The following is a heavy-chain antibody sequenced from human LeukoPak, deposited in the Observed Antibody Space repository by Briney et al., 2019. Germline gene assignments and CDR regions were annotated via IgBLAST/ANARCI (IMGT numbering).Heavy chain of an antibody. J-gene: IGHJ4*02. V-gene: IGHV1-2*02. Sequence: ASVKVSCKASGYTFTSYYMHWVRQAPGQGLEWMGWINPNSGGTNYAQKFQGRVTMTRDTSISTAYMELSRLRSDDTAVYYCARDREYSSSSVADYWGQGTLVTVPS. CDR3: ARDREYSSSSVADY. CDR1: GYTFTSYY. CDR2: INPNSGGT. D-gene: IGHD6-6*01.